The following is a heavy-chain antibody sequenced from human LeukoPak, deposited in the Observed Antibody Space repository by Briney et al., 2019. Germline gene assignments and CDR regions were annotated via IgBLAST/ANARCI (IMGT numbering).Heavy chain of an antibody. Sequence: SETLSLTCTVSGDSISSSSYFWGWIRQPPGKGLEWIGSIYYSGATYYNSSLKSRVTISVDTSKNQFSLKLISVTAADTAVYYCARLVGSAWHDDCWGQGTLVTVSS. CDR3: ARLVGSAWHDDC. J-gene: IGHJ4*02. CDR1: GDSISSSSYF. D-gene: IGHD6-19*01. CDR2: IYYSGAT. V-gene: IGHV4-39*01.